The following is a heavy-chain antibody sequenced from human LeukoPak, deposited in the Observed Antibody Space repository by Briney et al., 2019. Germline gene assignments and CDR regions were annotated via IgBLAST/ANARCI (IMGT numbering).Heavy chain of an antibody. V-gene: IGHV1-8*01. J-gene: IGHJ5*02. Sequence: ASVKVSCKASGYTFTSYDINWVRQATGQGLEWMGWMNPNSGNTGYAQKFQGRVTMTRNTSISTAYTELSSLRSEDTAVYYCARGPYCSGGSCALVRYNWFDPWGQGTLVTVSS. CDR2: MNPNSGNT. CDR1: GYTFTSYD. CDR3: ARGPYCSGGSCALVRYNWFDP. D-gene: IGHD2-15*01.